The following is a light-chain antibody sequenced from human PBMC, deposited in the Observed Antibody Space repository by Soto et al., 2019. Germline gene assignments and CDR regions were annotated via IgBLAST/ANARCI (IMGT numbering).Light chain of an antibody. CDR2: RAS. Sequence: EIVMTQSPATLSVSPGERVTLSCRASQSINSNLAWYQQKPGQAPRLLIYRASTRATGIPARFSGSGSGTEFTLTISSLQSEDFAFDYCQQYDNWPPWTFGQGTKVEIK. CDR1: QSINSN. CDR3: QQYDNWPPWT. J-gene: IGKJ1*01. V-gene: IGKV3-15*01.